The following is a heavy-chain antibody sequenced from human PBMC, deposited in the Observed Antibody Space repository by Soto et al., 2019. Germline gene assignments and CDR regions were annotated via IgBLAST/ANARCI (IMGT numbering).Heavy chain of an antibody. CDR3: ARGGGVGVAGSAAFDM. J-gene: IGHJ3*02. CDR2: INPATGAA. Sequence: QLHLVQSGAVVKKPGASVTVSCSASGYPVTAYYLHWVRQAPGRGLEWMGGINPATGAAKYTQTFRGRVTLARDTSTSTVFMELGGLTSDDTAVFYCARGGGVGVAGSAAFDMWGQGTLVTVSS. D-gene: IGHD3-3*01. V-gene: IGHV1-2*02. CDR1: GYPVTAYY.